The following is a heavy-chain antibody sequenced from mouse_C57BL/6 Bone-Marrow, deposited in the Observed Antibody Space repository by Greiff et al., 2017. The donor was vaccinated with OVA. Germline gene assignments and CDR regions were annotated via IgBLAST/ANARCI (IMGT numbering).Heavy chain of an antibody. D-gene: IGHD1-1*01. J-gene: IGHJ1*03. Sequence: QVQLQQSGAELVKPGASVKLSCKASGYTFTSYWMHWVKQRPGRGLEWIGRIDTNSGGTKYNEKFKSKATLTVDKPSSTAYMQLSSLTSEDSAVYYCARWILRYYFDVWGTGTTVTVSA. V-gene: IGHV1-72*01. CDR2: IDTNSGGT. CDR1: GYTFTSYW. CDR3: ARWILRYYFDV.